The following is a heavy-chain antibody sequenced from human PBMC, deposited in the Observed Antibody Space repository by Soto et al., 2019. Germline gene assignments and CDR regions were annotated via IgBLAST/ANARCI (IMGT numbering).Heavy chain of an antibody. CDR1: GFSLTSSGVG. V-gene: IGHV2-5*02. CDR3: AHRVLRTVFGLVTTTAIYFDF. J-gene: IGHJ4*02. D-gene: IGHD3-3*01. CDR2: IYWDDDK. Sequence: QITLNESVPTVVRPTEPLTLTCRFSGFSLTSSGVGVGWIRQSPGKAPERLALIYWDDDKRYSASLKSRLTINKDTSKTQVVLTVSDLDPTDTATYYCAHRVLRTVFGLVTTTAIYFDFWGQGTPVAVSS.